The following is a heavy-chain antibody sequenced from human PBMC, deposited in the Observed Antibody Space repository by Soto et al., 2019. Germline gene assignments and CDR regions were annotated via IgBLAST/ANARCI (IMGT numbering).Heavy chain of an antibody. V-gene: IGHV4-61*01. D-gene: IGHD3-3*01. CDR1: GGSVSSGSYY. Sequence: QVQLQESGPGLVKPSETLSLTCTVSGGSVSSGSYYWSWIRQPPGKGLEYIGYLYYSGSTKYNPSLKNRVTISVDTPKNQFPLKLTSVTDADTAIYFCARGQAFWTGYYRMPYYFDYWGRGTLVTVSS. CDR2: LYYSGST. CDR3: ARGQAFWTGYYRMPYYFDY. J-gene: IGHJ4*02.